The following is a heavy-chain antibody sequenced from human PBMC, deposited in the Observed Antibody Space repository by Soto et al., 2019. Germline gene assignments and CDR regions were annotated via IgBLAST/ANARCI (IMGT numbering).Heavy chain of an antibody. V-gene: IGHV1-69*08. CDR3: ARDRITTRGDAFDL. CDR2: IIPIPDIT. CDR1: GGTFSTYI. J-gene: IGHJ3*01. D-gene: IGHD3-3*01. Sequence: QVQLVQSGAEVRKPGSSVKFSCNAPGGTFSTYIISWVRQAPGQGLEWMGRIIPIPDITNYAQKFQGRVTVTADRSTSTAYMELTSLKSEDTAVYYSARDRITTRGDAFDLWCQGKMVKVSS.